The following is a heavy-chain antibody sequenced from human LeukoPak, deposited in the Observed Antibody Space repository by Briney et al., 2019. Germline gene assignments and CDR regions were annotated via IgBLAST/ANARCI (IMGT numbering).Heavy chain of an antibody. V-gene: IGHV3-7*01. CDR2: IKQDGSEK. J-gene: IGHJ4*02. CDR3: ARVALTGIVGASDY. CDR1: EFTFSDYW. Sequence: GGSLRLSCAGSEFTFSDYWMSWVRQAPGKGLEWVANIKQDGSEKYYVDSVKGRFTISRDNAKNSLYLQMNSLRAEDTAVYYCARVALTGIVGASDYWGQGTLVTVSS. D-gene: IGHD1-26*01.